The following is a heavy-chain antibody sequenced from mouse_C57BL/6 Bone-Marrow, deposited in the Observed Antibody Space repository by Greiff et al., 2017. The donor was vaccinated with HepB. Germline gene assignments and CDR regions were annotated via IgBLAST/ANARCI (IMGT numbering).Heavy chain of an antibody. CDR1: GYTFTEYT. V-gene: IGHV1-62-2*01. CDR2: FYPGSGSI. Sequence: QVQLQQSGAELVKPGASVKLSCKASGYTFTEYTIHWVKQRSGQGLEWIGWFYPGSGSIKYNEKFKDKATLTADNSSSTVSMELSSLTSEDSAVYFCARHNLYGSSFYYFDYWGQGTTLTVSS. CDR3: ARHNLYGSSFYYFDY. J-gene: IGHJ2*01. D-gene: IGHD1-1*01.